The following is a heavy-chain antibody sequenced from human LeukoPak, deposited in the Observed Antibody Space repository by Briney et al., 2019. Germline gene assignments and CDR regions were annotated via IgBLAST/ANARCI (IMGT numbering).Heavy chain of an antibody. CDR1: GGSISSYY. CDR3: ARYYDFWSGTKENWFDP. Sequence: SETLSLTCTVSGGSISSYYWSWIRQPPGKGLEWIGYIYHSGSTYYNPSLKSRVTISVDRSKNQFSLKLSSVTAADTAVYYCARYYDFWSGTKENWFDPWGQGTLVTVSS. D-gene: IGHD3-3*01. CDR2: IYHSGST. V-gene: IGHV4-59*04. J-gene: IGHJ5*02.